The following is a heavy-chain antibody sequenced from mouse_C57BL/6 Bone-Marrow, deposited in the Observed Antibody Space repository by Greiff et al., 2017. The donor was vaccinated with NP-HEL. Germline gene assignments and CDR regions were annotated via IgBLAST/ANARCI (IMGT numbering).Heavy chain of an antibody. J-gene: IGHJ2*01. CDR2: INPNNGGT. D-gene: IGHD2-5*01. CDR3: TRGYSNY. Sequence: EVQLQQSGPELVKPGASVKISCKASGYTFTDYYMNWVKQSHGKSLEWIGDINPNNGGTSYNQKFKGKATLTVDKSSSTAYMELRRLTSEDSAVYYCTRGYSNYWGQGTTLTVSS. V-gene: IGHV1-26*01. CDR1: GYTFTDYY.